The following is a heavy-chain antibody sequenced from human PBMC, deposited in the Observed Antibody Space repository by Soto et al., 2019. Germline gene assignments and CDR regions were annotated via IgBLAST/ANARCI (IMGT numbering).Heavy chain of an antibody. Sequence: QVQLVESGGGVVQPGRSLRLSCAASGFTFSSYGMHWVRQAPGKGLEWVAVIWYDGSNKYYADSVKGRFTISRDNSKNPLYLPMNRLRAEGTAVDFRAAWGKGIDLRGQGAT. CDR1: GFTFSSYG. D-gene: IGHD3-16*01. CDR3: AAWGKGIDL. V-gene: IGHV3-33*01. J-gene: IGHJ6*02. CDR2: IWYDGSNK.